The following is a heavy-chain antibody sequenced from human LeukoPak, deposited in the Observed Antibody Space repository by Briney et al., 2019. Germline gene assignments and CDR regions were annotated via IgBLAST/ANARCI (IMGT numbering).Heavy chain of an antibody. CDR1: GFTFSSYE. Sequence: GGSLRPSCAASGFTFSSYEMNWVRQAPGKGLEWVSYISSSGSTIYYADSVKGRFTISRDNAKNSLYLQMNSLRAEDTAVYYCARGSAKGWAFDIWGQGTMVTVSS. D-gene: IGHD2-15*01. V-gene: IGHV3-48*03. CDR2: ISSSGSTI. J-gene: IGHJ3*02. CDR3: ARGSAKGWAFDI.